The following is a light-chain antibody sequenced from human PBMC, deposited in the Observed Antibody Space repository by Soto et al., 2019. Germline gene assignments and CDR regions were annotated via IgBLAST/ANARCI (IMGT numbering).Light chain of an antibody. CDR3: QQGST. Sequence: EIVLTQSPGTLSLSPGERATLSCRASQSVSSSYLAWYQQKPGQAPRLLIYGASSSATGIPDRFSGSGSGPDFTLTSSRLEVEDFAVYYCQQGSTFGQGTKLEIK. J-gene: IGKJ2*01. CDR2: GAS. V-gene: IGKV3-20*01. CDR1: QSVSSSY.